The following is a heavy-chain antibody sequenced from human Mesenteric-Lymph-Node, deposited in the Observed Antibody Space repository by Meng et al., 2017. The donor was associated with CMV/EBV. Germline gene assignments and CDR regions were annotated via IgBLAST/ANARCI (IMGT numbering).Heavy chain of an antibody. J-gene: IGHJ6*02. CDR1: GFTFSSYW. Sequence: GGSLRLSCAASGFTFSSYWMHWVRQAPGKGLVWVSRINSDRSSTSYGDSVKGRFTISRDNAKNTLYLQMNSLRAEDTAVYYCARDDYYGSGRGMDVWGQGTTVTVSS. CDR2: INSDRSST. D-gene: IGHD3-10*01. CDR3: ARDDYYGSGRGMDV. V-gene: IGHV3-74*01.